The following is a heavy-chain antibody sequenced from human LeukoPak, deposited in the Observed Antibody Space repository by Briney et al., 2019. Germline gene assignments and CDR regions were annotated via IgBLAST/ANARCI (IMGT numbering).Heavy chain of an antibody. V-gene: IGHV3-30*18. Sequence: PGGSLRLSCAASGFTFSSYGMHWVRQAPGKGLEWVAVISYDGSNKYYADSVKGRFTISRDNSKNTLYLQMNSLRAEDTAVYYCAKEAKVTYGGNGGAGWNYYYGMDAWGQGTTVTVSS. CDR3: AKEAKVTYGGNGGAGWNYYYGMDA. CDR2: ISYDGSNK. J-gene: IGHJ6*02. D-gene: IGHD4-23*01. CDR1: GFTFSSYG.